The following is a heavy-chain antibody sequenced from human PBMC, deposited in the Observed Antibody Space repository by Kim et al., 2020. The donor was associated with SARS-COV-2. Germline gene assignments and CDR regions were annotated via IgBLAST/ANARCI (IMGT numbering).Heavy chain of an antibody. J-gene: IGHJ4*02. D-gene: IGHD3-22*01. CDR3: AKDLDDYYDSFFDY. V-gene: IGHV3-48*02. Sequence: GGSLRLSCEASGFTFSRYSMNWVRQAPGKGLEWVSWISSSGINYYADSVRGRFTISRDNAKNSLYLQMNNLRDEDTAVYYCAKDLDDYYDSFFDYWGQGT. CDR2: ISSSGIN. CDR1: GFTFSRYS.